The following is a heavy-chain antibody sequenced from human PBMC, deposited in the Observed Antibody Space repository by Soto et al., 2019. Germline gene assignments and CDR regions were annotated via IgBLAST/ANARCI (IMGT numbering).Heavy chain of an antibody. J-gene: IGHJ4*02. CDR3: ATVVGAVPY. Sequence: QIHLVQSGAEVKEPGASVKVSCKASGYTFTSYAISWVRQAPGQGLEWMGWLSAYNGNTNYAQNLQGRVTGTTDTSTDTADMELRSLRSDDTAVYYCATVVGAVPYWGQGTLVTVSS. CDR2: LSAYNGNT. CDR1: GYTFTSYA. V-gene: IGHV1-18*01. D-gene: IGHD1-26*01.